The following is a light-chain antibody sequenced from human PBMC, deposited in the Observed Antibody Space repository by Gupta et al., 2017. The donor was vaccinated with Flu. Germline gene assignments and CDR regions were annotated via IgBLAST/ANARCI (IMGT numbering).Light chain of an antibody. Sequence: QSALTQPASVSGSPGQSITISFSGTSSDVGGYNFVPWYQQHPGKAPKLVIHDVSERPSGVSIRFSGSRSGNTASLTISGIQAEDEADYYCSSYTTTHTRVFGGGTKVTVL. CDR2: DVS. V-gene: IGLV2-14*03. CDR1: SSDVGGYNF. CDR3: SSYTTTHTRV. J-gene: IGLJ3*02.